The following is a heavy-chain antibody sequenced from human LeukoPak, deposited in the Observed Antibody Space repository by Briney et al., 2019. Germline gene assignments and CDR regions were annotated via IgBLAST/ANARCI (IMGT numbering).Heavy chain of an antibody. CDR1: GFTFSSYE. D-gene: IGHD6-19*01. J-gene: IGHJ4*02. V-gene: IGHV3-48*03. CDR3: AKWTYSSGWYYDY. Sequence: GGSLRLSCAASGFTFSSYEMNWARQAPGKGLGWVSYISSSGSTIYYADSVKGRFTISRDNAKNSLYLQMNSLRVEDTAVYYCAKWTYSSGWYYDYWGQGTLVTVSS. CDR2: ISSSGSTI.